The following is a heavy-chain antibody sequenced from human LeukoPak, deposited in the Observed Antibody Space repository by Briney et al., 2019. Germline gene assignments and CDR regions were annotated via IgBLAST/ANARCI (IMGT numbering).Heavy chain of an antibody. J-gene: IGHJ5*02. CDR1: GGSISTNTW. V-gene: IGHV4-4*02. CDR3: AGYPSGIWGGDNWFDP. D-gene: IGHD1-26*01. Sequence: PSQTLSLTCAVSGGSISTNTWWSWVRQPPGKGLEWIGEIHHSGRTNYNASLRSRVSMSVDKSKNQLSLKLTSATAADTAVYYCAGYPSGIWGGDNWFDPWGQGILVTVSS. CDR2: IHHSGRT.